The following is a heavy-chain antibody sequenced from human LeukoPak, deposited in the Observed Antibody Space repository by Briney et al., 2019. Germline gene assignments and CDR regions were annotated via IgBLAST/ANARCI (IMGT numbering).Heavy chain of an antibody. CDR1: GGSISSSNW. V-gene: IGHV4-4*02. Sequence: TSETLSLTCAVSGGSISSSNWWSWVRQPPGKGLEWIGEIYHSGSTNYNPSLKSRVTISVDKSKNQFSLKLSSVTAADTAVYYCAIHYGDYGTGAFDIWGQGTMVTVSS. CDR2: IYHSGST. CDR3: AIHYGDYGTGAFDI. D-gene: IGHD4-17*01. J-gene: IGHJ3*02.